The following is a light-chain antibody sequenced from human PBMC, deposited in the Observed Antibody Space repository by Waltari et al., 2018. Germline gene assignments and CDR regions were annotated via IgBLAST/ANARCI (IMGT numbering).Light chain of an antibody. V-gene: IGKV1-5*03. CDR2: KAS. J-gene: IGKJ3*01. CDR1: QSINTG. CDR3: QQYDSYLFT. Sequence: DIRMTQFPSTLSASVGDRVTITCRASQSINTGLAWYQQRPGNAPKVLIYKASTLESGVTSRFSGSGSGTEFHLTISSLQPDDFATYYCQQYDSYLFTFGPGTTVDVK.